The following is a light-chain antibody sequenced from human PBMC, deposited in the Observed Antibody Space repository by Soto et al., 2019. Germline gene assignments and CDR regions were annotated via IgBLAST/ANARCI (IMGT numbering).Light chain of an antibody. CDR3: HQYNNYPWT. CDR1: QSISSW. J-gene: IGKJ1*01. Sequence: DIQMTQSPSTLSASVGDRVTITCRASQSISSWLAWYQQKPGKAPKLLIYKASSLESGVPSRFSGSGSGTEFTLTISSLQPDDFANYSCHQYNNYPWTFGQRTKVAIK. CDR2: KAS. V-gene: IGKV1-5*03.